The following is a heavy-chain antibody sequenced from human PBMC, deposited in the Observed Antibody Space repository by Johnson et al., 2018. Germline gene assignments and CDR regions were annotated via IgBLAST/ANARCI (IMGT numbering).Heavy chain of an antibody. CDR1: GGSINNKY. D-gene: IGHD3-22*01. V-gene: IGHV4-59*01. Sequence: QVQLQESGPGLVKPSETLSLTCTVSGGSINNKYWSWIRQPPGRGLEWIGYIYYSGSTNYNPSLKSRVTISIDTSKNQFSLKLTSVTAADTAVYYCAGSSGFDAFDIWGQGTMVTVSS. CDR3: AGSSGFDAFDI. CDR2: IYYSGST. J-gene: IGHJ3*02.